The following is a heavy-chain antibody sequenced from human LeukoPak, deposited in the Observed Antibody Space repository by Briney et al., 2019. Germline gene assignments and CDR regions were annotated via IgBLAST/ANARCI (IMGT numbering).Heavy chain of an antibody. V-gene: IGHV1-46*01. D-gene: IGHD2-2*01. Sequence: GASVKVSCKASGYTFTGYYMHWVRQAPGQGLEWMGIINPSGGSTSYAQKFQGRVTMTRDTSISTAYMELSRLRSDDTAVYYCARLLGYCSSTSCYGRDYWGQGTLVTVSS. CDR3: ARLLGYCSSTSCYGRDY. J-gene: IGHJ4*02. CDR2: INPSGGST. CDR1: GYTFTGYY.